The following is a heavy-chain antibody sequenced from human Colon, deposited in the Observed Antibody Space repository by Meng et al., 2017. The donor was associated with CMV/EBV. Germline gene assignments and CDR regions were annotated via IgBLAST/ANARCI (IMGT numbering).Heavy chain of an antibody. CDR2: MKTNSGNT. J-gene: IGHJ4*02. V-gene: IGHV1-8*01. CDR1: GYTFINHD. Sequence: AAALVSCKASGYTFINHDINWVRHAAGEGLEWMGWMKTNSGNTGYAQTVQGRVTMTRDTSVSTAYMELSSLRFEDTAIYYCMRGAGAGGRDGCYSWGQGTLVTVSS. CDR3: MRGAGAGGRDGCYS. D-gene: IGHD1-26*01.